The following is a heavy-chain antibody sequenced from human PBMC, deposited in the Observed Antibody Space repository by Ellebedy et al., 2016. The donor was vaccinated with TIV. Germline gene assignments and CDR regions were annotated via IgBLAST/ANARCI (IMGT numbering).Heavy chain of an antibody. V-gene: IGHV3-66*01. CDR1: GFTFSIYW. D-gene: IGHD6-19*01. CDR3: AKFPAYSSGPGGAFDI. CDR2: IYSGGNT. Sequence: GGSLRLSCAASGFTFSIYWMSWVRQAPGKGLEWVSVIYSGGNTYYADSVRGRFTISRDNSKNTLYLQMNSLRAEDTAVYYCAKFPAYSSGPGGAFDIWGQGTMVTVSS. J-gene: IGHJ3*02.